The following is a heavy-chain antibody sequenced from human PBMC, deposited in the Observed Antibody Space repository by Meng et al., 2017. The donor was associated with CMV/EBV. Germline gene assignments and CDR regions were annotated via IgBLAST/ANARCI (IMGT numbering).Heavy chain of an antibody. D-gene: IGHD2-2*02. CDR3: ARDGGYCSSTSCYNSSSWHLDY. Sequence: SETLSLTCAVYGGSFSGYYWSWIRQPPGKGLEWIGEINHSGSTNYNPSLKSRVTISVDTSKNQFSLKLSSVTAADTAVYYCARDGGYCSSTSCYNSSSWHLDYWGQGTLVTVSS. J-gene: IGHJ4*02. V-gene: IGHV4-34*01. CDR2: INHSGST. CDR1: GGSFSGYY.